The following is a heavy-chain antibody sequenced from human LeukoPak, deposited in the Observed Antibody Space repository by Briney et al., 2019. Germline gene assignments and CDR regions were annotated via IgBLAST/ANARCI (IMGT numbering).Heavy chain of an antibody. V-gene: IGHV1-69*01. CDR1: GGTFSSYA. CDR3: ASRTYTYDSSGYYRRNYYFDY. Sequence: SVKVSCKASGGTFSSYAISWVRQAPGQGFEWMGGIIPIFGTTNYAQKLQGRVTITADESTSTAYMELSSLRSEDTAVYYCASRTYTYDSSGYYRRNYYFDYWGQGTLVTVSS. D-gene: IGHD3-22*01. CDR2: IIPIFGTT. J-gene: IGHJ4*02.